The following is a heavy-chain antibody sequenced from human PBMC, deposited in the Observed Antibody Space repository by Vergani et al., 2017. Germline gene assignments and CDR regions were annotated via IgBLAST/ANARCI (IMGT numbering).Heavy chain of an antibody. J-gene: IGHJ5*02. CDR2: ISWNSNSI. D-gene: IGHD3-16*01. Sequence: EVQLEESGGGLVLPGRSLRLSCVASGFTSAGYAMHWVRQAPGKGLEWVSGISWNSNSIGYAVSVKGRFTISRDNAKNSLYLQMNSLRAEDTALYYCAKVLGTSSVVGWFDPWGQGTLVTVSS. V-gene: IGHV3-9*02. CDR1: GFTSAGYA. CDR3: AKVLGTSSVVGWFDP.